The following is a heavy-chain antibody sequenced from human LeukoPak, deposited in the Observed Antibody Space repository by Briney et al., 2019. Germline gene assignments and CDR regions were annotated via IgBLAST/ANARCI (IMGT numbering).Heavy chain of an antibody. D-gene: IGHD2-2*03. V-gene: IGHV4-38-2*02. CDR1: AYSISSGYY. J-gene: IGHJ6*03. Sequence: SETLSLTCTVSAYSISSGYYWGWIRQPPGKGLECIGTIYHSGSTYYNPSLKSRVTISVDTSKNQFSLKLSSVTAADTAVYYCARGTPPGYCSSTSCYGRVFSYYYMDVWGKGTTVTVSS. CDR3: ARGTPPGYCSSTSCYGRVFSYYYMDV. CDR2: IYHSGST.